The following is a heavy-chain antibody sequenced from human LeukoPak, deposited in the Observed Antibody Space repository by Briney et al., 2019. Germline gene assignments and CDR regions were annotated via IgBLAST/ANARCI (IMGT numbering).Heavy chain of an antibody. V-gene: IGHV1-3*01. D-gene: IGHD2-21*01. CDR1: GYTFTSYA. Sequence: ASVKVSCKASGYTFTSYAMHWVRQAPGQRLEWMGWINVGNGNTKYSQKFQGRVTITRDTSASTAYMELSSLRSEDTAVYYCAGGDCGGNDCYYIDYWGQGTLVTVSS. CDR2: INVGNGNT. J-gene: IGHJ4*02. CDR3: AGGDCGGNDCYYIDY.